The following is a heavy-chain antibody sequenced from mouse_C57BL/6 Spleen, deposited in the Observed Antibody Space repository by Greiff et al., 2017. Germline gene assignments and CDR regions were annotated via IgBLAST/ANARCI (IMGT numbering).Heavy chain of an antibody. CDR2: IDPETGGT. D-gene: IGHD1-1*01. Sequence: SGAELVRPGASVTLSCKASGYTFTDYEMHWVKQTPVHGLEWIGAIDPETGGTAYNQKFKGKAILTADKSSSTAYMELRSLTSEDSAVYYCTRAKDGRGYWGQGTTLTVSS. CDR3: TRAKDGRGY. V-gene: IGHV1-15*01. CDR1: GYTFTDYE. J-gene: IGHJ2*01.